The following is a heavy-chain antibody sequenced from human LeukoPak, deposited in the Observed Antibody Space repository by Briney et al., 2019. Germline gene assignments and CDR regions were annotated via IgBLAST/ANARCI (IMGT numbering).Heavy chain of an antibody. CDR2: INFSGST. CDR1: GGSISSSNDY. Sequence: SETLSLTCTVSGGSISSSNDYWGWIRQPPGKGLEWIGSINFSGSTYYNPSLKSRLTTSVDQSNNQFSLRLSSVTAADTAVYYCARLGIGSGTFLVTHLDYWGQGTLVTVSS. J-gene: IGHJ4*02. CDR3: ARLGIGSGTFLVTHLDY. D-gene: IGHD3-10*01. V-gene: IGHV4-39*01.